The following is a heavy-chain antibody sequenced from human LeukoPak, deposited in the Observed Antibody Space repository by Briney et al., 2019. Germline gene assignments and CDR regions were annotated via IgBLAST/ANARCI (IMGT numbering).Heavy chain of an antibody. CDR3: AKPMEYQLLSDY. Sequence: GSLRLPCAASGFTFSSYAMSWVRQAPGQGLEWVSAISGSGGSTYYADSVKGRFTISRDNSKNTLYLQMNSLRAEDTAVYYCAKPMEYQLLSDYWGQGTLVTVSS. CDR2: ISGSGGST. CDR1: GFTFSSYA. V-gene: IGHV3-23*01. J-gene: IGHJ4*02. D-gene: IGHD2-2*01.